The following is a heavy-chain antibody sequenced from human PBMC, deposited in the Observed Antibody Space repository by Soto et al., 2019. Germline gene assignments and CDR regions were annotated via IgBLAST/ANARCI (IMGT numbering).Heavy chain of an antibody. V-gene: IGHV4-4*02. D-gene: IGHD3-10*01. CDR1: GGSISSSNW. Sequence: PSETLSLTCAVSGGSISSSNWWSWVRQPPGKGLEWIGEIYHSGSTNYDPSLKSRVTISVDRSKNQFSLKLSSVTAADTAVYYCARGGFEYYYGSGSYGGFDYWGQGTLVTVSS. J-gene: IGHJ4*02. CDR3: ARGGFEYYYGSGSYGGFDY. CDR2: IYHSGST.